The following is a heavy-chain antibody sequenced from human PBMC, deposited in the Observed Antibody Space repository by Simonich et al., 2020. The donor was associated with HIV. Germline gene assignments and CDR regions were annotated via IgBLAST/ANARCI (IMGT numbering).Heavy chain of an antibody. CDR1: GYTFISYG. J-gene: IGHJ4*02. V-gene: IGHV1-18*01. Sequence: QVQLVQSGAEVKNPGASVKVSCKASGYTFISYGISWVRQAPGQGLEWMGWISAYNGNTNHAQKLKGRVTMTTDTTTSTVYMELRSLRSDDTAVYYCARDRMGVRGSYSYFDYWGQGTLVTVSS. CDR2: ISAYNGNT. D-gene: IGHD1-26*01. CDR3: ARDRMGVRGSYSYFDY.